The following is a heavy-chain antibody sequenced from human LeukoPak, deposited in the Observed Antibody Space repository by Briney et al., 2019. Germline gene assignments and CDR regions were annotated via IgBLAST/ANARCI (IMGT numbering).Heavy chain of an antibody. CDR2: MNPNSGNT. V-gene: IGHV1-8*01. J-gene: IGHJ4*02. CDR3: AKTHRGLLRYFDWLFHRFDY. CDR1: GYTFTSYD. Sequence: ASVKVSCKASGYTFTSYDINWVRQATGQGLEWMGWMNPNSGNTGYAQKFQGRVTMTRNTSISTAYMELSSLRSEDTAVYYCAKTHRGLLRYFDWLFHRFDYWGQGTLVTVSS. D-gene: IGHD3-9*01.